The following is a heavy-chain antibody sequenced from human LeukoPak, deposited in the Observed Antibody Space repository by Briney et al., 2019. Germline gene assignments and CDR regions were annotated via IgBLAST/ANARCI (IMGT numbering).Heavy chain of an antibody. Sequence: SETLSLTCTVSGGSISSYYWSWIRQPPGKGLEGMGYIYYSGSTNYNPSLKSRVTISVDTSKNQFSLKLSSVTAADTAVYYCARPGGTGTDAFDIWGQGTMVTVSS. J-gene: IGHJ3*02. CDR2: IYYSGST. CDR3: ARPGGTGTDAFDI. D-gene: IGHD1-1*01. V-gene: IGHV4-59*01. CDR1: GGSISSYY.